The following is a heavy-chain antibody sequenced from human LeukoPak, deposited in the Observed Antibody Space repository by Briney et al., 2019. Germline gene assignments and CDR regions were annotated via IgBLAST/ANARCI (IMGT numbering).Heavy chain of an antibody. V-gene: IGHV3-21*06. J-gene: IGHJ6*03. Sequence: GGSLRLSCSASGFSFTSYAMNWVRQAPGKGLVWVSSITTGSSYIYYADSVRGRFSVSRDNAKNSLYLEMNSLRAEDTAVYYCARVEATTARSYYYNYMDVWGKGTTVTVSS. CDR2: ITTGSSYI. CDR1: GFSFTSYA. CDR3: ARVEATTARSYYYNYMDV. D-gene: IGHD1-1*01.